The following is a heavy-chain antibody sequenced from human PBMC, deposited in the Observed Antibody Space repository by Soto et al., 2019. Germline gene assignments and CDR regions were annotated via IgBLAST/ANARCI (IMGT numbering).Heavy chain of an antibody. CDR1: GFSFSDYW. D-gene: IGHD1-26*01. Sequence: GGSLRLSCAASGFSFSDYWMSWVRQALGKGLEWVANIKEDGSEKYYVDSVKGRFTISRDNAKMSLYLQMHSLRAEDTAVYYCARINGSPFFDFWGQGTLVTVSS. CDR3: ARINGSPFFDF. CDR2: IKEDGSEK. V-gene: IGHV3-7*01. J-gene: IGHJ4*02.